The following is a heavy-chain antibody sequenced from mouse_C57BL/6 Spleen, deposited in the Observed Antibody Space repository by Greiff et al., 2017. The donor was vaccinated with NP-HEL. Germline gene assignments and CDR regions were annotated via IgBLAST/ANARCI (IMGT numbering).Heavy chain of an antibody. CDR1: GFNIKDYY. Sequence: EVQLQQSGAELVKPGASVQLSCTASGFNIKDYYIHWVKQRTEQGLEGIGRIDPEDGETQYAPKFPGKATITADTSSNTAYLQLSSLTSEDTAVDYGARGYYGSSSWFAYWGQGTLGTVSA. CDR3: ARGYYGSSSWFAY. V-gene: IGHV14-2*01. J-gene: IGHJ3*01. D-gene: IGHD1-1*01. CDR2: IDPEDGET.